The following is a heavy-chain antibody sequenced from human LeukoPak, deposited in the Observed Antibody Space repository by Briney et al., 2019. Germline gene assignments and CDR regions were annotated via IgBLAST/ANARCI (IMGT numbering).Heavy chain of an antibody. J-gene: IGHJ6*02. CDR3: TRDRTDWNPLMYYYYYGMDV. V-gene: IGHV3-49*03. D-gene: IGHD1-1*01. CDR2: IRSKAYGGTT. Sequence: RSGGSPRLSCTASGFTFGDYAMSWFRQAPGKGLEWVGFIRSKAYGGTTEYAASVKGRFTISRDDSKSIAYLQMNSLKTEDTAVYYCTRDRTDWNPLMYYYYYGMDVWGQGTTVTVSS. CDR1: GFTFGDYA.